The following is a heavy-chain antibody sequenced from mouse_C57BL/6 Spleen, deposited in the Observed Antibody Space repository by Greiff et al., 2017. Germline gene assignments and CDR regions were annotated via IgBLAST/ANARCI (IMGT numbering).Heavy chain of an antibody. CDR3: ARVYDGYYGGYFDV. D-gene: IGHD2-3*01. CDR1: GFTFSSYA. Sequence: EVQLVESGGGLVKPGGSLKLSCAASGFTFSSYAMSWVRQTPEKRLEWVATISDGGSYTYYPDNVKGRFTISRDNAKNNLYLQMSHLKSEDTAMYYCARVYDGYYGGYFDVWGTGTTVTVSS. J-gene: IGHJ1*03. V-gene: IGHV5-4*01. CDR2: ISDGGSYT.